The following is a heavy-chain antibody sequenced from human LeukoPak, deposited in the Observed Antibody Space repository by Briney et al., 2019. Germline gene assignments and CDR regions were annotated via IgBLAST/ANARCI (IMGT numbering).Heavy chain of an antibody. V-gene: IGHV3-48*03. Sequence: GGSLRLSCAASGFTFSSDEMNWVRQAPGKGLEWVSYMSSSGSTIYYADSVKGRFTTSRDNAKNSLYLQMNSLRAEDTAAYYCARGWFDYWGQGTLVTVSS. J-gene: IGHJ5*01. CDR2: MSSSGSTI. CDR1: GFTFSSDE. CDR3: ARGWFDY.